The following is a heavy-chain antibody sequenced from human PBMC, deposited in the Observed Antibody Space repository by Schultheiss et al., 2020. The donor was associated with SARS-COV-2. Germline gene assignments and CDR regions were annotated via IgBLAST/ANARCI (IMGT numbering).Heavy chain of an antibody. Sequence: GESLKISCAASGFTFSSYGMHWVRQAPGKGLEWVAVISYDGSNKYYADSVKGRFTISRDNSKNTLYLQMNSLRAEDTAVYYCAKERYYYDSSGAFDIWGQGTLVTVSS. CDR1: GFTFSSYG. CDR3: AKERYYYDSSGAFDI. D-gene: IGHD3-22*01. J-gene: IGHJ4*02. V-gene: IGHV3-30*18. CDR2: ISYDGSNK.